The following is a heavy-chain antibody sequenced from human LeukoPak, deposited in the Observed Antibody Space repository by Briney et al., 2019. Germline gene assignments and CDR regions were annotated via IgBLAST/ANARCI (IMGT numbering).Heavy chain of an antibody. D-gene: IGHD6-13*01. V-gene: IGHV3-48*01. Sequence: GGSLRLSCAASGFIFSRDRMNWVRQAPGKGLEWVAYINGGGSPIYYADSVKGRFTISRDNSKNTLYLQMNSLRAEDTAVYYCARERQQPRVHAFDIWGQGTMVTVSS. CDR2: INGGGSPI. CDR3: ARERQQPRVHAFDI. J-gene: IGHJ3*02. CDR1: GFIFSRDR.